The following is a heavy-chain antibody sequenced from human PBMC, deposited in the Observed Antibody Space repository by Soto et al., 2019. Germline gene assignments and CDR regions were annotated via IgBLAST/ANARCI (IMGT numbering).Heavy chain of an antibody. J-gene: IGHJ6*02. D-gene: IGHD5-18*01. CDR3: ARLSVDTAMYYYCGMDF. CDR1: GYTFTYRY. Sequence: VASVKVSCKASGYTFTYRYLHWVRQAPGQALEWMGWITPFNGNTNYAQKFQDRVTITRDRSMSTAYMELSSLRSEDTAMYYCARLSVDTAMYYYCGMDFWGQGTTVTVSS. V-gene: IGHV1-45*02. CDR2: ITPFNGNT.